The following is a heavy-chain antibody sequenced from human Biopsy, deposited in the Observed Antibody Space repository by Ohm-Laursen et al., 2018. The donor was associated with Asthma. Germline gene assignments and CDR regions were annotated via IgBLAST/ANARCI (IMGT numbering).Heavy chain of an antibody. D-gene: IGHD3-22*01. Sequence: GFLRLSCTAPGFAVSRDHMFWVRQAPGKGLEWVSVIYSGGTSHTADSVRGQFTISRDYSKNTLYLQMHSLRAEDTAVYYCARGDSSNWSHYYFDYWGQGTLVTVSS. J-gene: IGHJ4*02. CDR2: IYSGGTS. CDR3: ARGDSSNWSHYYFDY. CDR1: GFAVSRDH. V-gene: IGHV3-53*01.